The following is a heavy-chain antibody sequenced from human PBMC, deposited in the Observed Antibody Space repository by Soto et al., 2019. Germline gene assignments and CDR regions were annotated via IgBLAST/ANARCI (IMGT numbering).Heavy chain of an antibody. Sequence: WWSLRLSCASSIFTFITYSMHWCRQAPGKGLEWVTFISFDGSKEAHADAWKGRFIISRENSKKTLYLQMNSLRPEDTAVYYCARGALGHYQGYFDSWGQGTMVTVSS. CDR1: IFTFITYS. V-gene: IGHV3-30*03. J-gene: IGHJ4*02. CDR2: ISFDGSKE. CDR3: ARGALGHYQGYFDS. D-gene: IGHD2-2*01.